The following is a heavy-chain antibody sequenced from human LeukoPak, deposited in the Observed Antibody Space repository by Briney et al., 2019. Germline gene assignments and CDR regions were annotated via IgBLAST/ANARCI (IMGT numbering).Heavy chain of an antibody. D-gene: IGHD2-2*01. J-gene: IGHJ4*02. V-gene: IGHV1-18*01. Sequence: ASVKVSCKASGYTFTSYGISWVRQAPGQGLEWMGWISAYNGNTNYAQKLQGRVTMTTDTSTSTVYMELSSLRSEDTAVYYCARGVDEEPAADLDYWGQGTLVTVSS. CDR2: ISAYNGNT. CDR3: ARGVDEEPAADLDY. CDR1: GYTFTSYG.